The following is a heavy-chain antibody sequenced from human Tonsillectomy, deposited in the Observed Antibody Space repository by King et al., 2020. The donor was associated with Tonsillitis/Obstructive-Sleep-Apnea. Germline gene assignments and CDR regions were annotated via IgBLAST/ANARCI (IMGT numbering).Heavy chain of an antibody. CDR2: ISYGGSNK. CDR3: AGLDESGNYYSSYMAV. J-gene: IGHJ6*03. V-gene: IGHV3-30*04. D-gene: IGHD3/OR15-3a*01. Sequence: VQLVESGGGVVQPGRSLRLSCAASGFTFSNYPMHWVRQAPGKGLEWVAVISYGGSNKYYADSVKGRFTISRDNSKNTLYLQMDSLRAEDTAVYYCAGLDESGNYYSSYMAVWGKGTAVTVSS. CDR1: GFTFSNYP.